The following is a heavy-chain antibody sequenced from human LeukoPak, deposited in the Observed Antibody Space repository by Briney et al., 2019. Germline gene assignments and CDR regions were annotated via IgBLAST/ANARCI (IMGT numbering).Heavy chain of an antibody. CDR1: GFTFSSYS. Sequence: GGSLRLSCAASGFTFSSYSMNWVRQAPGKGLEWVSSISSSSYIYYADSVKGRFTISRDNAKNSLYLQMNSLRAEDTAVYYCARGDYDILTGPQNWGQGTLVTVSS. CDR3: ARGDYDILTGPQN. D-gene: IGHD3-9*01. J-gene: IGHJ4*02. V-gene: IGHV3-21*01. CDR2: ISSSSYI.